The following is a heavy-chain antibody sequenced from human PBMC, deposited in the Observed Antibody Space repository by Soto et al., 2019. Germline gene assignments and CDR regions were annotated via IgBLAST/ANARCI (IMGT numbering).Heavy chain of an antibody. V-gene: IGHV3-23*01. D-gene: IGHD2-15*01. CDR3: AKDLLVHSTSYFDY. Sequence: SGFTFSSYAMSWVRQAPGKGLEWVSAISGSGGSTYYADSVKGRFTISRDNSKNTLYLQMNSLRAEDTAVYYCAKDLLVHSTSYFDYWGQGTLVTVSS. CDR2: ISGSGGST. J-gene: IGHJ4*02. CDR1: GFTFSSYA.